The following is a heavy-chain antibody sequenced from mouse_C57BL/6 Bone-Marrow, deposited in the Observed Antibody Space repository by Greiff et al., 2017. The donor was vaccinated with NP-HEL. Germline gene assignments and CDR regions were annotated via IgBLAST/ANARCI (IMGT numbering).Heavy chain of an antibody. CDR1: GFTFSSYG. CDR2: ISSGGSYT. CDR3: ALAYYSNCVAY. D-gene: IGHD2-5*01. V-gene: IGHV5-6*01. J-gene: IGHJ3*01. Sequence: EVKVVESGGDLVKPGGSLKLSCAASGFTFSSYGMSWVRQTPDKRLEWVATISSGGSYTYYPDSVKGRFTISRDNAKNTLYLQMSSLKAEDTAMYYCALAYYSNCVAYWGQGTLVTVSA.